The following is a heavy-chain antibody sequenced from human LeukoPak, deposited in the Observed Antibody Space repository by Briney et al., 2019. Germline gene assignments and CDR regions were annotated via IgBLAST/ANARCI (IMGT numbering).Heavy chain of an antibody. CDR2: INHSGST. V-gene: IGHV4-34*01. CDR3: ARGLRYSSSWYRQSSLKYYFDY. J-gene: IGHJ4*02. CDR1: GGSFSGYY. Sequence: SETLSLTCAVYGGSFSGYYWSWIRQPPGKGLEWIGEINHSGSTNYNPSLKSRVTISVDTSKNQFSLKLSSVTAADTAVYYCARGLRYSSSWYRQSSLKYYFDYWGQGTLVTVSS. D-gene: IGHD6-13*01.